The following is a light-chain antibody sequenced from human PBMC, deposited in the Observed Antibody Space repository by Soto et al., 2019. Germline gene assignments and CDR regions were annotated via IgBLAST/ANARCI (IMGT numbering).Light chain of an antibody. V-gene: IGLV2-8*01. J-gene: IGLJ3*02. Sequence: QPVLTQPPSASGSPGQSVTISCTGTSSDVGGYNYVSWYQQHPGKAPKLIIYEVSKWPSGVPDRFSGSRSGNTASLTVSGLQAEDEADYYCNAYAGSNNWVFGGGTKVTVL. CDR3: NAYAGSNNWV. CDR1: SSDVGGYNY. CDR2: EVS.